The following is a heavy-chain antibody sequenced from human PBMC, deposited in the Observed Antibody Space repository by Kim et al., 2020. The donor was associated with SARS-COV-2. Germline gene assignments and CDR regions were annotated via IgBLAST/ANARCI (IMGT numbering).Heavy chain of an antibody. V-gene: IGHV4-38-2*02. D-gene: IGHD6-19*01. CDR1: GYSISSGYY. J-gene: IGHJ4*02. CDR2: IYHSGST. CDR3: AREARVEQWLVHPPHFDY. Sequence: SETLSLTCTVSGYSISSGYYWGWIRQPPGKGLEWIGSIYHSGSTYYNPSLKSRVTISVDTSKNQFSLKLSSVTAADTAVYYCAREARVEQWLVHPPHFDYWGQGTLVTVSS.